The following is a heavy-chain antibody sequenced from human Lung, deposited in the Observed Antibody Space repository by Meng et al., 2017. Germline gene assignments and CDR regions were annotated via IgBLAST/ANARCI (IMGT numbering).Heavy chain of an antibody. V-gene: IGHV4-34*01. CDR2: INHSGST. D-gene: IGHD4-11*01. CDR3: ARGPTTMAHDFDY. Sequence: QVQLHQWGDGLLKHSETRPPPGVFFGGSFSDYYWSWIRQPPGKGLEWIGEINHSGSTNYNPSLESRATISVDTSQNNLSLKLSSVTAADSAVYYCARGPTTMAHDFDYWGQGTLVTVSS. CDR1: GGSFSDYY. J-gene: IGHJ4*02.